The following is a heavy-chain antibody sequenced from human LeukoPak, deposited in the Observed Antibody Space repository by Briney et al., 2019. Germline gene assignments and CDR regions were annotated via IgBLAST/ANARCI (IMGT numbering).Heavy chain of an antibody. CDR2: ISSSGSTI. V-gene: IGHV3-11*04. J-gene: IGHJ5*02. Sequence: GGSLRLSCAASGFTFSDYYMSWIRQAPGKGLEWVSYISSSGSTIYYADSVKGRFTISRDNAKNSLYLQMNSLRAEDTAVYYCARDGIAARLVVRGWFDPWGQGTLVTVSS. D-gene: IGHD6-6*01. CDR1: GFTFSDYY. CDR3: ARDGIAARLVVRGWFDP.